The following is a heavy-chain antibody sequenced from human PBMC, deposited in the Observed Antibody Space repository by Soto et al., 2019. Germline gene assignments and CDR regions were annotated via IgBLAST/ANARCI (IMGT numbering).Heavy chain of an antibody. CDR1: GGTFSRYA. J-gene: IGHJ5*02. CDR3: ARDSDITGTTYNRFDP. CDR2: IIPIFGTA. D-gene: IGHD1-7*01. Sequence: SVKVSCKASGGTFSRYAISWVRQAPGQGLEWMGGIIPIFGTANYAQKFQGRVTITADKSTSTAYMDLSSLTSEDTAVYYCARDSDITGTTYNRFDPCGEGTLVTVSS. V-gene: IGHV1-69*06.